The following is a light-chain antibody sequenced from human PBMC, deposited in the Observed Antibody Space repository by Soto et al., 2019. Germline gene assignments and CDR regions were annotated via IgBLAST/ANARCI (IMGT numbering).Light chain of an antibody. CDR1: QSISSY. V-gene: IGKV1-39*01. CDR2: AAP. Sequence: DIQMTQSPSSLSGSVGDRVTITCLASQSISSYLNWYQQKPGKAPKLLIYAAPSLQSGVPSRFSGSGSGTDFTLTISSLQPEDFATYYCQQSYSTPITFGQGTRLEIK. J-gene: IGKJ5*01. CDR3: QQSYSTPIT.